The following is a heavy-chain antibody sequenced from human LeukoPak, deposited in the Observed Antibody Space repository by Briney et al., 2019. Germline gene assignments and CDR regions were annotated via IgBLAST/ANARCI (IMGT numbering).Heavy chain of an antibody. V-gene: IGHV3-9*01. D-gene: IGHD6-13*01. CDR3: ARDYAPEQQLTWTYGMDV. CDR1: GFTFDDYA. CDR2: ISWNSGSI. J-gene: IGHJ6*02. Sequence: GGSLRLSCAASGFTFDDYAMHWVRQAPGKGLEWVSGISWNSGSIGYADSVKGRFTISRDNAKNSLYLQMNSLRAEDTAVYYCARDYAPEQQLTWTYGMDVWGQGTTVTVSS.